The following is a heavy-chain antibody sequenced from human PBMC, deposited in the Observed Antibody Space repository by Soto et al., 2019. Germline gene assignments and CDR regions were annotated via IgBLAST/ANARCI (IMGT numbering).Heavy chain of an antibody. Sequence: SETLSLTCTVSGGSISPYYWSWIRQPPGKGLEWIGFISSSGYTNYKASLKSRVIMSVDTSKNQFSLKLSSVTAADTAVYYCARVQVGNSIDTFDIWGQGTMVTVSS. J-gene: IGHJ3*02. CDR3: ARVQVGNSIDTFDI. CDR2: ISSSGYT. CDR1: GGSISPYY. D-gene: IGHD6-13*01. V-gene: IGHV4-59*01.